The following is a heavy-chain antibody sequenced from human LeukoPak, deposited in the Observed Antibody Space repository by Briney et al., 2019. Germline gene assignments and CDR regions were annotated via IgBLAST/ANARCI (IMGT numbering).Heavy chain of an antibody. V-gene: IGHV3-30*04. CDR2: ISYDGSNK. Sequence: GGSLRLSCAASGFTFSNYAMHWVRQAPGKGLEWVAVISYDGSNKFYADSVKGRFTISRDNSKNTLHLQMNSLRAEDTAVYYCARGSPAAVWGQGALVTVSS. CDR3: ARGSPAAV. CDR1: GFTFSNYA. J-gene: IGHJ4*02. D-gene: IGHD6-25*01.